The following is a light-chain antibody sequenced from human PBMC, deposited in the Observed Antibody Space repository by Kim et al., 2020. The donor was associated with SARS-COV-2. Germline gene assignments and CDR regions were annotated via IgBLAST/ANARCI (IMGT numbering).Light chain of an antibody. CDR2: EVT. Sequence: GQSFTISCTGTSSDVGSYNLVSWYQQRPGKAPKLMIYEVTKRPSGVSDRFSGSKSGNTASLTISGFQAEDEADYYCCSYAGSSTVVFGGGTQLTVL. CDR1: SSDVGSYNL. J-gene: IGLJ2*01. V-gene: IGLV2-23*02. CDR3: CSYAGSSTVV.